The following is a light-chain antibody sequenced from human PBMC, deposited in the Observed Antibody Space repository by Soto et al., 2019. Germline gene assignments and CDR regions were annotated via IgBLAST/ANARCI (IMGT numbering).Light chain of an antibody. Sequence: DIQMTQSPSTLSASVGDRVTITCRASQSISSWLVWYQQKPGKAPKLLIYKASSLESGVPSRFSGSGSGTEFTLTISSLQPDDFATYYCQQYNSYPMYTFGQGTKLEIK. CDR1: QSISSW. V-gene: IGKV1-5*03. J-gene: IGKJ2*01. CDR3: QQYNSYPMYT. CDR2: KAS.